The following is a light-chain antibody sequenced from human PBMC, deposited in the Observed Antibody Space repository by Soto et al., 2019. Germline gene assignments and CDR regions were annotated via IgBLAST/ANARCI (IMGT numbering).Light chain of an antibody. V-gene: IGKV3-20*01. CDR3: QQYGTSPRT. CDR1: QSVPSKY. CDR2: GAS. J-gene: IGKJ1*01. Sequence: EIVLTQSPGTLSLSPGERATLSCRASQSVPSKYLAWYQQNPGQAPRLLIYGASNRATGIPDKFRGSGSGTDFTLTISRLEPEDFAVYYCQQYGTSPRTFGQGTKVDIK.